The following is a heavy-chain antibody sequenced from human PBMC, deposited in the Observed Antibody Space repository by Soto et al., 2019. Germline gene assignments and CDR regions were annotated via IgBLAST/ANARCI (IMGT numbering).Heavy chain of an antibody. Sequence: GGSLRLSCAASGFTFSSYGMHWVRQAPGKGLEWVAVIWYDGSNKYYADSVKGRFTISRDNSKNTLYLQMNSLRAEDTAVYYCAREVMENSGYDSRGNYYYYYYMDVWGKGTTVTVSS. V-gene: IGHV3-33*01. CDR2: IWYDGSNK. CDR3: AREVMENSGYDSRGNYYYYYYMDV. D-gene: IGHD5-12*01. J-gene: IGHJ6*03. CDR1: GFTFSSYG.